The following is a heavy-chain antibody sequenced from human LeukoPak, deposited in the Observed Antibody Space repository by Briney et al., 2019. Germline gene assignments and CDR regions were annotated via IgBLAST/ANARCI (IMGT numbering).Heavy chain of an antibody. J-gene: IGHJ6*02. CDR3: ARVYILGMDV. CDR2: MNPNSGNT. D-gene: IGHD2-8*01. CDR1: GYTFTSYD. V-gene: IGHV1-8*01. Sequence: ASVTDSCKASGYTFTSYDINWVRQATGQGLKRMGWMNPNSGNTGYAQKFQGRVTMTKNTSISTAYMELSSLRSEDTAVYYCARVYILGMDVWGQGTTVTVSS.